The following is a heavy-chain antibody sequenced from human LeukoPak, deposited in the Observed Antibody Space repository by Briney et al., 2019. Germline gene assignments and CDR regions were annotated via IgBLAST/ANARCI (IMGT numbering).Heavy chain of an antibody. Sequence: PGGSLRFSCAASGFTFSSYWMHWVRQAPGKGLVWVSRINSDGSSTSYADSVKGRFTISRDDAKNTLYLQMNSLRAEDTAVYYCASASAAINYWGQGTLVTVSS. CDR3: ASASAAINY. V-gene: IGHV3-74*01. J-gene: IGHJ4*02. D-gene: IGHD2-2*01. CDR1: GFTFSSYW. CDR2: INSDGSST.